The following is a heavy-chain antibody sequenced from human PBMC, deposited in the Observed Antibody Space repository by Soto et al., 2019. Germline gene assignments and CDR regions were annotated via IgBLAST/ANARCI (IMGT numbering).Heavy chain of an antibody. D-gene: IGHD2-2*01. J-gene: IGHJ6*02. Sequence: QVQLVQSGTEVKKPGSSVKVSCKASGGTFSSYAISWVRQAPGQGLEGMGGIIPIFGTANYAQKFQGRVTITADESTIKAYMELSSLRSEDTAVYYCARGFNVVVPAAGDYYGMDVWGQGTTVTVSS. CDR2: IIPIFGTA. V-gene: IGHV1-69*01. CDR3: ARGFNVVVPAAGDYYGMDV. CDR1: GGTFSSYA.